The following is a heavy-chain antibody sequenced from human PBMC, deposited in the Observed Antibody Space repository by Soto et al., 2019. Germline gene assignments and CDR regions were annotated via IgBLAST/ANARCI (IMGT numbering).Heavy chain of an antibody. V-gene: IGHV3-49*03. Sequence: GGSLRLSCTASGFTFGDYALSWFRQAPGKGLEWVGFIRSKIYGGTTEYAASVKGRVTISREDSKSIAYLQMNSLKTEDTAVYYCTRYSSSSGVGYSYGMDVWGQGTTVTSP. CDR2: IRSKIYGGTT. CDR3: TRYSSSSGVGYSYGMDV. D-gene: IGHD6-6*01. CDR1: GFTFGDYA. J-gene: IGHJ6*02.